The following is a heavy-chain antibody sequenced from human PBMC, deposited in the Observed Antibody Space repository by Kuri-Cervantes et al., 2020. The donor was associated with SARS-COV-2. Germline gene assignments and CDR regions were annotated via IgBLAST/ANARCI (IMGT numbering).Heavy chain of an antibody. CDR2: IYYSGST. CDR3: ASLPGIAAAGGYGMDV. D-gene: IGHD6-13*01. J-gene: IGHJ6*02. V-gene: IGHV4-59*12. CDR1: GGSISSDY. Sequence: ESLKISCTVSGGSISSDYWSWIRQPPGKGLEWIGYIYYSGSTNYNPSLKGRVTISVDTSKNQFSLKLSSVTAADTAVYYCASLPGIAAAGGYGMDVWGQGTTVTVSS.